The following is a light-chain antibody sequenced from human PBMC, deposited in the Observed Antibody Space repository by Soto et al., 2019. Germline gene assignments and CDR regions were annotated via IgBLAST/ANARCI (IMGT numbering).Light chain of an antibody. V-gene: IGKV3-11*01. CDR3: QQRSNWPPGAT. J-gene: IGKJ3*01. Sequence: EIVLTQSPATLSLSPGERATLSCRASQSVSSYLAWYQQKPGQAPRLLIYDASNRATGIPARFSGSGSGTDFTLTTSSLEPEDFAVYYYQQRSNWPPGATFGPGTKVDIK. CDR2: DAS. CDR1: QSVSSY.